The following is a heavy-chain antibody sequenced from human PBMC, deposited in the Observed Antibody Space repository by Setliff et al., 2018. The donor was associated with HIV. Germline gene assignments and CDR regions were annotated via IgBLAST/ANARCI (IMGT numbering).Heavy chain of an antibody. V-gene: IGHV1-2*02. CDR3: ARQLSNSFDY. CDR2: ISPHSGGT. CDR1: GYSFTDYF. J-gene: IGHJ4*02. D-gene: IGHD1-1*01. Sequence: ASVKVSCKASGYSFTDYFIHWVRQAPGRGLEWMGWISPHSGGTRTTRTFRGRVTMTRDTSINAAYMELSGVRSDDTAVYFCARQLSNSFDYWGQGTLVTVSS.